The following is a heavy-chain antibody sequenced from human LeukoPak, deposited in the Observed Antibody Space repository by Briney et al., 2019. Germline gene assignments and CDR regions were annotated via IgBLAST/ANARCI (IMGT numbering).Heavy chain of an antibody. V-gene: IGHV3-23*01. CDR3: AKDHWPRGSGSPYVSFDY. CDR2: ISGSGGST. D-gene: IGHD3-10*01. CDR1: GFTFSSYG. J-gene: IGHJ4*02. Sequence: GGSLRLSCAASGFTFSSYGMSWVRQAPGKGLEWVSAISGSGGSTYYADSVKGRFTISRDNSKNTLYLQMNSLRAEDTAVYYCAKDHWPRGSGSPYVSFDYWGQGTLVTVSS.